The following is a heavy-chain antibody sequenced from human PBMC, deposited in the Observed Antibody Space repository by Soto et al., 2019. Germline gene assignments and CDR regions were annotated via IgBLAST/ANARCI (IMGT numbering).Heavy chain of an antibody. CDR3: ARDRSPLYSSSPGYFDY. CDR2: IWYDGSNK. D-gene: IGHD6-6*01. V-gene: IGHV3-33*01. J-gene: IGHJ4*02. CDR1: GFTFSSYG. Sequence: QVQLVESGGGVVQPGRSLRLSCAASGFTFSSYGMHWVRQAPGKGLEWVAVIWYDGSNKYHADSVKGRFTISRDNSKNTLYLQMNSLRAEDTAVYYCARDRSPLYSSSPGYFDYWGQGTLVTVSS.